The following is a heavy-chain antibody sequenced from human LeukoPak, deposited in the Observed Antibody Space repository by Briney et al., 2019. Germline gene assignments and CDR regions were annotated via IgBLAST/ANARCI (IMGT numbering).Heavy chain of an antibody. V-gene: IGHV3-23*01. CDR3: AKDLDSSGWVPTHGAFDI. CDR2: ISGSGGST. CDR1: GFTFSSYA. D-gene: IGHD6-19*01. Sequence: PGGSLRLSCAASGFTFSSYAVSWVRQAPGKGLEWVSAISGSGGSTYYADSVKGRFTISRDNSKNTLYLQMDSLRAEDTAVYYCAKDLDSSGWVPTHGAFDIWGQGTMVTVSS. J-gene: IGHJ3*02.